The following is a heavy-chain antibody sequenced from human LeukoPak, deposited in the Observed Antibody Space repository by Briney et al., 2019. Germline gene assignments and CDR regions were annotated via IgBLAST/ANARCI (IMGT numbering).Heavy chain of an antibody. CDR3: ARAYYYDSSGYYFPSDAFDI. CDR1: GFTFSSYG. V-gene: IGHV3-33*01. D-gene: IGHD3-22*01. CDR2: IWYDGSNK. J-gene: IGHJ3*02. Sequence: GGSLRLSCAASGFTFSSYGMHWVRQAPGKGLEWVAVIWYDGSNKYYADSVKGRFTISKDNSKNTLYLQMNSLRAEDTAVYYCARAYYYDSSGYYFPSDAFDIWGQGTMVTVSS.